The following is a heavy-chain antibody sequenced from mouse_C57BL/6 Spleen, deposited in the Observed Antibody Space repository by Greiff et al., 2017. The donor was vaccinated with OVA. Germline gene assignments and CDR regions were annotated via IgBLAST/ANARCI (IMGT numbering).Heavy chain of an antibody. D-gene: IGHD4-1*01. CDR2: IDPSDSYT. Sequence: VQLQQSGAELVKPGASVKLSCKASGYTFTSYWMQWVKQRPGQGLEWIGEIDPSDSYTNYNQKFKGKATLTVDTSSSTAYMQLSSLTSEDSAVYYCARELGRDYWGQGTTLTVSS. V-gene: IGHV1-50*01. J-gene: IGHJ2*01. CDR3: ARELGRDY. CDR1: GYTFTSYW.